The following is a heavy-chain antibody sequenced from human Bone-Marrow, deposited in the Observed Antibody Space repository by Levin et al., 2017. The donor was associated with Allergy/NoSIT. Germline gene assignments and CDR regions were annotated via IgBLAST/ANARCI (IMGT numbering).Heavy chain of an antibody. CDR2: IKQDGSEK. Sequence: QAGGSLRLSCEVSGFTFSSFWMSWVRQAPGKRLEWVASIKQDGSEKLYVDSVKGRFIISRDNAKNSLHLQMNSLRVEDTAVYYCARDESYYGDNWFDHWGQGTLAIVSS. V-gene: IGHV3-7*01. J-gene: IGHJ5*02. CDR1: GFTFSSFW. CDR3: ARDESYYGDNWFDH. D-gene: IGHD3-10*01.